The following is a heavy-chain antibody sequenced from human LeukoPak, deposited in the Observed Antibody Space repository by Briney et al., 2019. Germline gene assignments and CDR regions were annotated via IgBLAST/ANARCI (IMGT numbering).Heavy chain of an antibody. J-gene: IGHJ6*02. V-gene: IGHV4-59*08. D-gene: IGHD3-9*01. CDR1: VGSINSYY. CDR2: ISYSGTT. CDR3: ARQKTAPPIYEYYGMDV. Sequence: SETLSLTCTVSVGSINSYYWSWIRQPPGKGLEWIGYISYSGTTTYNPSLKSRVTISLDTSKTQFSLRLSSVTAADTAVYYCARQKTAPPIYEYYGMDVWGQGTTVTVSS.